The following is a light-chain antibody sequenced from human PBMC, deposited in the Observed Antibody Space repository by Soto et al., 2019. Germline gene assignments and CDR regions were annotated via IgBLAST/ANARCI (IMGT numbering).Light chain of an antibody. CDR3: SSYTSSTTLV. CDR2: DVS. V-gene: IGLV2-14*01. J-gene: IGLJ2*01. Sequence: QSALTQPASVSGSPGQSITISCTGTSSDVGGYNYVSWYQQHPGKAPKLMIYDVSNRPSGVSDRFSGSKSGNTACLTISGLQADDEADYYCSSYTSSTTLVFGGGTKLTVL. CDR1: SSDVGGYNY.